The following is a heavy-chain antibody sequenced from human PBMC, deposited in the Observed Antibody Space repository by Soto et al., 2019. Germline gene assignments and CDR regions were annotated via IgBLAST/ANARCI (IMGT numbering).Heavy chain of an antibody. V-gene: IGHV3-15*07. CDR1: GFTFSNAW. CDR3: TTDVLMIVVVNDY. Sequence: GGSLRLSCAASGFTFSNAWMNWVRQAPGKGLEWVGRIKSKTDGGTTDYAAPVKGRFTISRDDSKNTLYLQMNSLKTEDTAVYYCTTDVLMIVVVNDYWGQGTLVTVSS. D-gene: IGHD3-22*01. J-gene: IGHJ4*02. CDR2: IKSKTDGGTT.